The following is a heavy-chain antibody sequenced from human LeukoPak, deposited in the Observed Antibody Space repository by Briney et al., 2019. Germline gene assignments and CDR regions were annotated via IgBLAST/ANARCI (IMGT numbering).Heavy chain of an antibody. CDR3: ATNPRYCSSTSCYFP. Sequence: ATVKISCKVSGYTFTDYYMHWVQQAPGKGLEWMGLVDPEDGETIYAEKFQGRVTITADTSTGTAYMELSSLRSEDTAVCYCATNPRYCSSTSCYFPWGQGTLVTVSS. V-gene: IGHV1-69-2*01. CDR1: GYTFTDYY. CDR2: VDPEDGET. J-gene: IGHJ5*02. D-gene: IGHD2-2*01.